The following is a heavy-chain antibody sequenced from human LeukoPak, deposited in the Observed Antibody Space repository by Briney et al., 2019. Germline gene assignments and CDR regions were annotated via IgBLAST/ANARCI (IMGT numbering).Heavy chain of an antibody. Sequence: PSETLSLTCAVYGGSFSGYYWSWIRQPPGKGLEWIGEINHSGSTNYNPYLKSRVTISVDTSKNQFSLKLSSVTAAETAVYYCARGPDIVVVPAAMPVGDYWGQGTLVTVSS. D-gene: IGHD2-2*01. CDR2: INHSGST. J-gene: IGHJ4*02. CDR1: GGSFSGYY. V-gene: IGHV4-34*01. CDR3: ARGPDIVVVPAAMPVGDY.